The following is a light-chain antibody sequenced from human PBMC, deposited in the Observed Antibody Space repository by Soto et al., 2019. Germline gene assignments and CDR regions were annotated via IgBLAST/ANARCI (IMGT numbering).Light chain of an antibody. J-gene: IGKJ2*01. V-gene: IGKV3-15*01. CDR2: AAS. CDR3: QHYNNWPFT. CDR1: QSVSSN. Sequence: EIVMTQSPATLSVSPGERATLSCRPSQSVSSNLAWYQQKPGQAPTLLIYAASARATGIPVRFSGSRSGTEFTLTISSLQSEDFAVYYCQHYNNWPFTFGQGTKVDIK.